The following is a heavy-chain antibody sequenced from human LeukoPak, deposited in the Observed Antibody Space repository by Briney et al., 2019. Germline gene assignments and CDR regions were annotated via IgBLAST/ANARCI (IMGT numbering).Heavy chain of an antibody. J-gene: IGHJ4*02. CDR2: INHSEST. Sequence: SETLSLTCAVYGGSFSGYYWSWIRQPPGKGLEWIGEINHSESTNYNPSLKSRVTISVDTSKNQFSLRLSSVTAADTAVYYCARRRRDCSSTSCSYYFDYWGQGTLVTVSS. CDR3: ARRRRDCSSTSCSYYFDY. CDR1: GGSFSGYY. D-gene: IGHD2-2*01. V-gene: IGHV4-34*01.